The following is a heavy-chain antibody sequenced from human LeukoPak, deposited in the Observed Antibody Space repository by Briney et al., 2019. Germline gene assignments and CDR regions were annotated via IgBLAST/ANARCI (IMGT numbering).Heavy chain of an antibody. CDR1: GFTFSDYY. CDR3: ARVDRGDESLWSGYSLYYMDV. CDR2: ISSSGSTI. Sequence: GGSLRLSCAASGFTFSDYYMSWIRQAPGKGLEWVSYISSSGSTIYYADSVKGRFTISRDNSKNTLYLQMNSLRAEDTAVYYCARVDRGDESLWSGYSLYYMDVWGKGTTVTVSS. D-gene: IGHD3-3*01. J-gene: IGHJ6*03. V-gene: IGHV3-11*04.